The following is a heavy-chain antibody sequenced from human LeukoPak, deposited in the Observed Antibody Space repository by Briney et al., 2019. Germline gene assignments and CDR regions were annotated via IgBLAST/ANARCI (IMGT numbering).Heavy chain of an antibody. V-gene: IGHV3-23*01. J-gene: IGHJ4*02. D-gene: IGHD3-9*01. CDR1: GLTFSSDA. Sequence: GRSLRLSCAAAGLTFSSDAMSWVRQAPGKGQEWVSAISGSCGSTYYADSVKGRFTIARDNSKNTLYLQMNSLRAEDTAVYYCATAPYYDILTGSQTDYWGQGTLVIVSS. CDR2: ISGSCGST. CDR3: ATAPYYDILTGSQTDY.